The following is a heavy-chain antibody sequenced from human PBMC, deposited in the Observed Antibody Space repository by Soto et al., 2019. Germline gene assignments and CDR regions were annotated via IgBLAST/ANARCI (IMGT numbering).Heavy chain of an antibody. CDR1: GGPISSGGYY. Sequence: QVQLQESGPGLVKPSQTLSLTCTVSGGPISSGGYYWSWIRQHPGKGLEWIGSIYDSGSTYYNPSLRSRVTISVDASKNQLSLKLASVTAADTAMYYCARGGTRAYFHHWGQGTLVTVSS. CDR2: IYDSGST. J-gene: IGHJ1*01. CDR3: ARGGTRAYFHH. V-gene: IGHV4-31*03. D-gene: IGHD1-1*01.